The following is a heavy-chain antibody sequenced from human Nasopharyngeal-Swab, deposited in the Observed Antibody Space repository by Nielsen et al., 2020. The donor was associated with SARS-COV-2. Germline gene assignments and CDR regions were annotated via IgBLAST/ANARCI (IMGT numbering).Heavy chain of an antibody. D-gene: IGHD6-6*01. CDR2: IISRPDGGTT. Sequence: GGSLRLSCATSGFSFYNAWLSWVRQAPGKGLEWLGRIISRPDGGTTDYAGPVKGRISVSRDDLENTVFLQMDSLRTEDTAVYYCTTDSGISARPIFNQWGQGTLVTVSS. CDR3: TTDSGISARPIFNQ. V-gene: IGHV3-15*01. J-gene: IGHJ4*02. CDR1: GFSFYNAW.